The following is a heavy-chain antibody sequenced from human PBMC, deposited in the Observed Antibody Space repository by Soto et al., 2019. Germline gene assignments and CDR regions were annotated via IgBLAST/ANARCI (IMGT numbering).Heavy chain of an antibody. D-gene: IGHD6-13*01. CDR3: VSASSSWNGALRFDY. CDR2: ISSSSSTI. V-gene: IGHV3-48*01. J-gene: IGHJ4*02. CDR1: GFTFSSYS. Sequence: EVQLLESGGGLVQPGGSLRLSCAASGFTFSSYSMNWVRQAPGKGLEWVSYISSSSSTIYYAASVKGRFTISRDNAKNALYLQMNSLRAEDTAVYYCVSASSSWNGALRFDYWGQGTLVTVSS.